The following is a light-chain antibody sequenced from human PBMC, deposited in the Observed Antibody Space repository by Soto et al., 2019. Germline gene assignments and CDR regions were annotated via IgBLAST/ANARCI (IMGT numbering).Light chain of an antibody. Sequence: DIQMTQSPSSLSASVGDRVTITCRASQSISSYLNWYQQKPGKAPKLLIYAASSLQSGVPSRFNGSGSGTDFTLTISSLQPEDFATYYCQQSYSTLGITFGQGTRLEIK. CDR3: QQSYSTLGIT. CDR1: QSISSY. V-gene: IGKV1-39*01. CDR2: AAS. J-gene: IGKJ5*01.